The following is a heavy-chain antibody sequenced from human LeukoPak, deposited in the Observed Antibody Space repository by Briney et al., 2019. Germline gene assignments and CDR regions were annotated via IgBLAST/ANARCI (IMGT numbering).Heavy chain of an antibody. D-gene: IGHD4-17*01. CDR2: IYYSGST. J-gene: IGHJ1*01. CDR3: ARYRTTRFSEYFQH. CDR1: DGSISSSSYY. V-gene: IGHV4-39*07. Sequence: SETLSLTCTVSDGSISSSSYYWGWIRQPPGKGLEWIGSIYYSGSTYYNPSLKSRVTISVDTSKNQFSLKLSSVTAADTAVYYCARYRTTRFSEYFQHWGQGTLVTVSS.